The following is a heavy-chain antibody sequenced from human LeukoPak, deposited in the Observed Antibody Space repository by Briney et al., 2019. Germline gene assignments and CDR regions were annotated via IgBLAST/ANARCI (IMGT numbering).Heavy chain of an antibody. CDR1: GFTFSSNG. Sequence: GGSLRLSCAASGFTFSSNGMNWVRQAPGKGLEWVSVIYSGGSTYYADSVKGRFTISRDNSKNTLYLQMNSLRAEDTAVYYCARGGLVRSKDYWGQGTLVTVSS. V-gene: IGHV3-53*01. J-gene: IGHJ4*02. CDR2: IYSGGST. CDR3: ARGGLVRSKDY. D-gene: IGHD3/OR15-3a*01.